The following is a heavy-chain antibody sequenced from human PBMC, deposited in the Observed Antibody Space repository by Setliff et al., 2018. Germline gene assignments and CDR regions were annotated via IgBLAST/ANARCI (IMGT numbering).Heavy chain of an antibody. V-gene: IGHV1-46*01. CDR2: IHPSGGST. CDR3: ARDFGSGSYFNYYYYGMDV. J-gene: IGHJ6*02. CDR1: GYTFTSYY. Sequence: ASVKVSCKASGYTFTSYYMHWVRQAPGQGLEWMGIIHPSGGSTSYAQKFQGRVTITTDESTSTAYMELSSLRSEDTAVYYCARDFGSGSYFNYYYYGMDVWGQGTTVTVSS. D-gene: IGHD3-10*01.